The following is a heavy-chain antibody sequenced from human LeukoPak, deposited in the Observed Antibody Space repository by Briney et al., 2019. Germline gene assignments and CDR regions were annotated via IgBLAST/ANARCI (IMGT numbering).Heavy chain of an antibody. D-gene: IGHD2-2*01. V-gene: IGHV1-46*01. CDR1: GYTFTSYY. CDR2: INPSGGST. CDR3: AREDIVVVPAPIGCSAP. J-gene: IGHJ5*02. Sequence: ASVKVSCKASGYTFTSYYMHWVRQAPGQGLEWMGIINPSGGSTSYAQKFQGRVTMTRDTSTSTVYMELSSLRSEDMAVYYCAREDIVVVPAPIGCSAPGAKGTRAPVS.